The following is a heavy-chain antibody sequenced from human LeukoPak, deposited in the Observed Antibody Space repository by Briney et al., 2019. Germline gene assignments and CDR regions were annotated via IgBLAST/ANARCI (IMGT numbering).Heavy chain of an antibody. CDR2: INHSGST. V-gene: IGHV4-34*01. D-gene: IGHD1-26*01. Sequence: PSETLSLTCAVYGGSFSGYYWSWIRQPPPKGLEWIGEINHSGSTNYNPSLKSRVTISVDTSKNQFSLKLSSVTAADTAVYYCARHSYWYSGSLILTGPFDYWGQGTLVTVSS. CDR3: ARHSYWYSGSLILTGPFDY. J-gene: IGHJ4*02. CDR1: GGSFSGYY.